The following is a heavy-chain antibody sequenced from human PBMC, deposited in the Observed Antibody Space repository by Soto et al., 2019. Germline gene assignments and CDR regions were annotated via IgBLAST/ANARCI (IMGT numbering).Heavy chain of an antibody. CDR1: GYSFTSYW. J-gene: IGHJ4*02. Sequence: EVQLVQSGAEVKKPGESLKISCKGSGYSFTSYWIGWVRQMPGKGLEWMGIIYPGDSDTRYSPSFQGQVTISADKSISNAYLQWSSLKASDTAMYYCARPSEVAATGVGFDYWGQGTLVTVSS. D-gene: IGHD2-15*01. CDR3: ARPSEVAATGVGFDY. V-gene: IGHV5-51*01. CDR2: IYPGDSDT.